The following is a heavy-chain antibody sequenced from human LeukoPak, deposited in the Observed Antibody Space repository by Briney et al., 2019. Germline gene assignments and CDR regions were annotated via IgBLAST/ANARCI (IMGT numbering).Heavy chain of an antibody. D-gene: IGHD5-24*01. CDR3: ARGRDGYNWGAFDI. V-gene: IGHV3-21*01. J-gene: IGHJ3*02. CDR1: GFTFSSYN. CDR2: ISYSSTYI. Sequence: TGGSLRLSCAASGFTFSSYNINWVRQAPGKGLEWVSYISYSSTYIYYADSVKGRFTISRDNAKNSLYLQMNSLRAEDTAVYYCARGRDGYNWGAFDIWGQGTMVTVSS.